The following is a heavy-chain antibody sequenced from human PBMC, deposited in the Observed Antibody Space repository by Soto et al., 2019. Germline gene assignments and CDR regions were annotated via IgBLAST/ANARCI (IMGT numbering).Heavy chain of an antibody. D-gene: IGHD1-26*01. CDR2: IYYSGST. V-gene: IGHV4-31*03. CDR1: GGSISSGGYY. Sequence: SETLSLTCTVSGGSISSGGYYWSWIRQHPGKGLEWIGYIYYSGSTYYNPSLKSRVTISVDTSKNQFSLKLSSVTAADTAVYYCATASNSGSYSHPFDYWGQGTLVTVSS. CDR3: ATASNSGSYSHPFDY. J-gene: IGHJ4*02.